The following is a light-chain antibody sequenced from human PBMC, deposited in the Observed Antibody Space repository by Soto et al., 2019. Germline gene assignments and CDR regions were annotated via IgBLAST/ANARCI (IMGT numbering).Light chain of an antibody. V-gene: IGKV3-11*01. J-gene: IGKJ4*01. CDR1: QTLSRS. CDR2: DAS. CDR3: QHRSNWPLT. Sequence: EIVFTQSPATLSLSPGERATLSCRASQTLSRSLAWYQQKPGQAPRLLIFDASNRATGIPARFSGSGSGTDFTLTISSLEPEDFAVYYCQHRSNWPLTFGGGTKVDIK.